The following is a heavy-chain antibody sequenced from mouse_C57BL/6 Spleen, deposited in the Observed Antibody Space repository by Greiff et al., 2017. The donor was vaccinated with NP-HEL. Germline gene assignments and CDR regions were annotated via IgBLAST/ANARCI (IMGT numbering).Heavy chain of an antibody. D-gene: IGHD4-1*01. V-gene: IGHV2-2*01. CDR3: ASSNWAWVAY. CDR1: GFSLTSYG. Sequence: VQLQQSGPGLVQPSQSLSITCTVSGFSLTSYGVHWVRQSPGKGLEWLGVIWSGGSTDYNAAFISRLSISKDNSKSQVFFKMNSLQADDTAIYYCASSNWAWVAYWGQGTLVTVSA. J-gene: IGHJ3*01. CDR2: IWSGGST.